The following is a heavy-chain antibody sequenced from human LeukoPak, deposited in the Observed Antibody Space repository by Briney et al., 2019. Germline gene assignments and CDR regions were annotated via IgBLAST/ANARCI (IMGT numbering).Heavy chain of an antibody. CDR2: ISAYNGNT. D-gene: IGHD2-8*01. J-gene: IGHJ6*02. V-gene: IGHV1-18*01. Sequence: ASVKVSCKASGYTFTSYGISWVRQAPGQGLEWMGWISAYNGNTNYAQKLQGRVTMTTDTSMSTAYMELRSLRSDDTAVYYCARGQDIVLMVYASPMDVWGQGTTVTVSS. CDR1: GYTFTSYG. CDR3: ARGQDIVLMVYASPMDV.